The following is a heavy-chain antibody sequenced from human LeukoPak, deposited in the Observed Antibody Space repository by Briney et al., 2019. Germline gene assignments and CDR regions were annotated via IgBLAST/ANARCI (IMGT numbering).Heavy chain of an antibody. Sequence: ASVKVSCKASGYTFTSYYMHWVRQAPGQGLEWMGIINPSGGSTSYAQKFQGRVTMTRDTSTSTVYMELSRLRSDDTAVYYCARDLLRYCSITSCYYYDYWGQGTLVTVSS. J-gene: IGHJ4*02. CDR1: GYTFTSYY. D-gene: IGHD2-2*01. V-gene: IGHV1-46*01. CDR3: ARDLLRYCSITSCYYYDY. CDR2: INPSGGST.